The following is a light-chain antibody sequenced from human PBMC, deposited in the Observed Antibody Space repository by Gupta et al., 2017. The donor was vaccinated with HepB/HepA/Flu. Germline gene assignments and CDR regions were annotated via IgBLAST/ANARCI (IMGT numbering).Light chain of an antibody. J-gene: IGLJ2*01. CDR1: TSNIGSSV. CDR3: DAPYSGRSAGV. V-gene: IGLV1-51*01. Sequence: QALLTQPPSVSAAPGQMVTISCPGSTSNIGSSVVSWYQLLPGSAPNLLIYINNSRASGVPDRFSGSKSGTSATLATTGLQTGEAADYYCDAPYSGRSAGVFGGGTKLTVL. CDR2: INN.